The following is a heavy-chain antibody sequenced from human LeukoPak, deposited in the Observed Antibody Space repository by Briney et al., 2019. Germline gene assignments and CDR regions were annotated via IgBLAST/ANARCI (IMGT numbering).Heavy chain of an antibody. J-gene: IGHJ4*02. CDR1: GFTFSSYA. CDR2: TSNNGGST. D-gene: IGHD6-19*01. Sequence: GGSLRLSCAASGFTFSSYAMHWVRQAPGKGLESVSGTSNNGGSTYYADSVKGRFTISRDNSKNTLYLQMGSLRAEDTAVYYCAREIYISGWRKFDSWGQGTLVTVSS. CDR3: AREIYISGWRKFDS. V-gene: IGHV3-64*02.